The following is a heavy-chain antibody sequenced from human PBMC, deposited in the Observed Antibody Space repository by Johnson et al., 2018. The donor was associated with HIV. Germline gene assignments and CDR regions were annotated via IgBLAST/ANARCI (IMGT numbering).Heavy chain of an antibody. CDR1: GFPIPLSNFW. CDR3: ARDSTAGPDKGLDYVGAFDI. D-gene: IGHD4-17*01. CDR2: ISYDGSNK. J-gene: IGHJ3*02. Sequence: QMQLVESGGGLVQPGGSLRLSCAASGFPIPLSNFWMNWVRQAPGKGLEWVAVISYDGSNKYYADSVKVRFTISRSTSKNTLYLQMNSLRAEDTAVYYCARDSTAGPDKGLDYVGAFDIWGQGTMVTVSS. V-gene: IGHV3-30*03.